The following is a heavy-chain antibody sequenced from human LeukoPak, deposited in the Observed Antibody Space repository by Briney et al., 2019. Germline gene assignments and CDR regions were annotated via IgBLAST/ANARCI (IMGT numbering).Heavy chain of an antibody. CDR3: AREGVTKYYFDY. J-gene: IGHJ4*02. D-gene: IGHD4-11*01. CDR2: IYYSGST. V-gene: IGHV4-39*02. Sequence: SETLSLTCIVSGGSISSSGYYWAWIRQPPGKGLECIGSIYYSGSTYYNPSLKSRVTISVDTSKNQFSLKLTSVTAADTAVYYCAREGVTKYYFDYWGQGTLVTVSS. CDR1: GGSISSSGYY.